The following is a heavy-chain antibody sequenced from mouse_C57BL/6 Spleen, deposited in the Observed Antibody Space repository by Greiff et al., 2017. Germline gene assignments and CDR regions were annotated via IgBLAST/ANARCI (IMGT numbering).Heavy chain of an antibody. V-gene: IGHV5-12*01. CDR1: GFTFSDYY. CDR2: ISNGGGST. D-gene: IGHD2-4*01. CDR3: ARGGYDYDFWYFDG. J-gene: IGHJ1*03. Sequence: EVQLVESGGGLVQPGGSLKLSCAASGFTFSDYYMYWVRQTPEKRLEWVAYISNGGGSTYYPDTVKGRFTISRDNAKNTLYLQMSRLKSEDTAMYYCARGGYDYDFWYFDGWGTGTTVTVSS.